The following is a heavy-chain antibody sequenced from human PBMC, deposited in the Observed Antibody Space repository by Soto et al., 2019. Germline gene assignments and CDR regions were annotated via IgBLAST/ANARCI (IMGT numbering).Heavy chain of an antibody. CDR1: GFTFSDYC. J-gene: IGHJ4*02. V-gene: IGHV3-11*01. Sequence: GGSLRLSCAGSGFTFSDYCITFIRQSPGKGLEWVSYINTLSSAIYYADSVKGRFTISRDNAKNSLYLQMNSLRAEDTAVYYCARRLQWQLRPLDSWGRGTLVTVSS. D-gene: IGHD6-19*01. CDR3: ARRLQWQLRPLDS. CDR2: INTLSSAI.